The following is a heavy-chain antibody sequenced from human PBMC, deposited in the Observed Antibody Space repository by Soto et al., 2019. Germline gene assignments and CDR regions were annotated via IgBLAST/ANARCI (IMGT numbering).Heavy chain of an antibody. CDR1: VYTFTGHY. J-gene: IGHJ4*02. CDR2: IGPESGAT. Sequence: SGKVSCKASVYTFTGHYIHWVRQAPEQGPEWMGEIGPESGATRYAQKFQGRVTMTRDTSITTVYMELKNLSPGDTAVYYCGRGRSGQIVVFYWGQGTPVTVSS. D-gene: IGHD1-26*01. CDR3: GRGRSGQIVVFY. V-gene: IGHV1-2*02.